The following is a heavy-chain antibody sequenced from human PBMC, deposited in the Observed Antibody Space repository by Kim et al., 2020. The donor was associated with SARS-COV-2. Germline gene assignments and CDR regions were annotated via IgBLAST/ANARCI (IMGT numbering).Heavy chain of an antibody. Sequence: SVKVSCKASGFTFTSSAVQWVRQARGQRLEWIGWIVVGSGNTNYAQKFQERVTITRDMSTSTAYMELSSLRSEDTAVYYCAAGEDIVATPGYYYGMDVWGQGTTVTVSS. CDR2: IVVGSGNT. CDR1: GFTFTSSA. D-gene: IGHD5-12*01. CDR3: AAGEDIVATPGYYYGMDV. V-gene: IGHV1-58*01. J-gene: IGHJ6*02.